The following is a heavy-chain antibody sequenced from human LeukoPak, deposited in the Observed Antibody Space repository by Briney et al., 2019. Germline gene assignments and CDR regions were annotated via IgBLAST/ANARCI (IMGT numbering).Heavy chain of an antibody. CDR3: AKHLWFGDTGYFDS. CDR2: VKPDSGDT. J-gene: IGHJ4*02. V-gene: IGHV1-2*02. CDR1: GYTFTGYY. Sequence: ASVKVSCKASGYTFTGYYMHWVRQAPGQGLEWMGWVKPDSGDTYYAQKLQGRFTMTRDTSISTAFMELSMLTSADTAVYYCAKHLWFGDTGYFDSWGQGTLVVVSS. D-gene: IGHD3-10*01.